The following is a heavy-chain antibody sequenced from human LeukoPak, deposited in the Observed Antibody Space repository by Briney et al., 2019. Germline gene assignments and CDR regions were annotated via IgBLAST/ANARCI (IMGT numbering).Heavy chain of an antibody. CDR3: ARLAHSSLLGDY. V-gene: IGHV3-66*02. D-gene: IGHD6-19*01. J-gene: IGHJ4*02. CDR1: EFSVSGDY. CDR2: LHGRGYT. Sequence: PGGSLRLSCAASEFSVSGDYMTWVRQAPGKGLEWVSVLHGRGYTYYADPVKGRFTISRDNSKNTLYLQMNSLRTEDTAVYYCARLAHSSLLGDYWGQGTLVAVSS.